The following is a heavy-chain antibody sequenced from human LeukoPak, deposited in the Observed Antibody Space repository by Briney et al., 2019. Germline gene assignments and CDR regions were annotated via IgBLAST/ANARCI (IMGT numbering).Heavy chain of an antibody. CDR1: GYTFTSYD. D-gene: IGHD4-11*01. CDR3: VRVTGAIDF. J-gene: IGHJ4*02. CDR2: MNPNSGNS. V-gene: IGHV1-8*01. Sequence: GASVKVSCKASGYTFTSYDINWVRQATGQGLEWMGWMNPNSGNSGYAQKFQGGVTMTRSTSLSTAYMELSSLRYEDTAIYYCVRVTGAIDFWGQGTLVTVSS.